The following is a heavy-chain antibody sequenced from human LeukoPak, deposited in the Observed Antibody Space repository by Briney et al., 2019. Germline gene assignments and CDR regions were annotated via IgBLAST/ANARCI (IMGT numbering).Heavy chain of an antibody. V-gene: IGHV3-23*01. CDR3: AKQSYARSLGE. Sequence: PTGGSLRLSCATSGFPFSDFSMTWVRQAPRKGLEWISTTNSGGSTTDYAESVKGRFTISRDNSKNTLYLQMSSLRVEDTAIYYCAKQSYARSLGEGGPGTLVTVSS. D-gene: IGHD2-8*01. CDR1: GFPFSDFS. J-gene: IGHJ4*02. CDR2: TNSGGSTT.